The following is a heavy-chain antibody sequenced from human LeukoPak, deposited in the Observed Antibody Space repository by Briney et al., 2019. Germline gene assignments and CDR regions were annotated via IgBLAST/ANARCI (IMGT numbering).Heavy chain of an antibody. CDR2: ISNSGSTI. D-gene: IGHD6-13*01. CDR1: GFTFSDYH. Sequence: GGSLRLSCAASGFTFSDYHMSWIRQAPGKGLEWVSYISNSGSTIYYTDSVKGRFTVSRDNAKNSLYLQMNSLRDEDTAVYFCARDGSSWDGVDYWGQGTLVAASS. J-gene: IGHJ4*02. V-gene: IGHV3-11*01. CDR3: ARDGSSWDGVDY.